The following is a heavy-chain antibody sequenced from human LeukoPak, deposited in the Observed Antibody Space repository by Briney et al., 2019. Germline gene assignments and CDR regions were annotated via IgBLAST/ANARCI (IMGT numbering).Heavy chain of an antibody. CDR1: GFIFSTYA. V-gene: IGHV3-30*04. J-gene: IGHJ4*02. CDR3: ARDDIIVGATTLDF. D-gene: IGHD1-26*01. Sequence: GGSLRLSCEASGFIFSTYAMHWVRQAPGKGLEWLAVISSDGSNKYQVDSVKGRFTISRDNSKNTLYLEMDSARLGDTAVYHCARDDIIVGATTLDFWGQGTLVTVSS. CDR2: ISSDGSNK.